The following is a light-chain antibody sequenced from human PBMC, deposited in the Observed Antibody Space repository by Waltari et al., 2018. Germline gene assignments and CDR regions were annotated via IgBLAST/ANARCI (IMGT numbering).Light chain of an antibody. V-gene: IGLV2-14*01. Sequence: QSALTQPASVSGSPGQAITISCTGTSSDIGRYNYVSWYQQHPGKAPKLVNSEVSNRPSGFSTRFSGSKSGNTASLTIAGLQAEDGAHYYCSSYTNSGNVVFGGGTKLTVL. CDR2: EVS. J-gene: IGLJ2*01. CDR3: SSYTNSGNVV. CDR1: SSDIGRYNY.